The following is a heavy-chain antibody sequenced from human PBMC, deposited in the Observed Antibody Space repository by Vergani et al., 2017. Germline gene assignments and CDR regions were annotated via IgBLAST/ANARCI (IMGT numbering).Heavy chain of an antibody. CDR2: IWYDGSNK. V-gene: IGHV3-33*01. D-gene: IGHD3-3*01. CDR1: GFTFSSYG. CDR3: ARAGHTIFGVVERGAFDI. J-gene: IGHJ3*02. Sequence: QVQLVESGGGVVQPGRSLRLSCAASGFTFSSYGMHWVRQAPGKGLEWVAVIWYDGSNKYYADSVKGRFTISRDNSKNTLYLQMNSLRAEDTAVYYCARAGHTIFGVVERGAFDIWGQGTMVTVSS.